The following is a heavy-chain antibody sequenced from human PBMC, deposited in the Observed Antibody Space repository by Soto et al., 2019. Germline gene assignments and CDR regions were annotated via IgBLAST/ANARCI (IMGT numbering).Heavy chain of an antibody. J-gene: IGHJ4*02. CDR3: ARGFWSGYYGDY. D-gene: IGHD3-3*01. Sequence: GASVKVSCKASGYTFTSYAMHWVRQAPGQRLEWMGWINAGNGNTKYSQKFQGRVTITRDTSASTAYMELSSLRSEDTAVYYCARGFWSGYYGDYWGQGTLVTVSS. CDR2: INAGNGNT. V-gene: IGHV1-3*01. CDR1: GYTFTSYA.